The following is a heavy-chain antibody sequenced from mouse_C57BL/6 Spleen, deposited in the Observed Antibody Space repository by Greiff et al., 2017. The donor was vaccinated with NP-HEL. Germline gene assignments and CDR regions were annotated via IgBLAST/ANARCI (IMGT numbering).Heavy chain of an antibody. CDR2: IWSGGST. J-gene: IGHJ4*01. Sequence: QVQLKQSGPGLVQPSQSLSITCTVSGFSLTSYGVHWVRQSPGKGLEWLGVIWSGGSTDYNAAFISRLSISKDNSKSQVFFKMNSLQADDTAIYYCASYDGYYHYYAMDYWGQGTSVTVSS. CDR1: GFSLTSYG. D-gene: IGHD2-3*01. CDR3: ASYDGYYHYYAMDY. V-gene: IGHV2-2*01.